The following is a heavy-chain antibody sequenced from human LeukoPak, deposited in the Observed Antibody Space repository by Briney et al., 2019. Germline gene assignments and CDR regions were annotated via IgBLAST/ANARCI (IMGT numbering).Heavy chain of an antibody. CDR2: IRSKAYGGTT. V-gene: IGHV3-49*04. Sequence: GGSLRLSCAASGFTFSSYWMSWVRQAPGKGLEWVGFIRSKAYGGTTEYAASVKGRFTISRDDSKSIAYLQMNSLKTEDTAVYYCTRDLDYYGSGSYLRAQNYYYYYMDVWGKGTTVTISS. CDR1: GFTFSSYW. D-gene: IGHD3-10*01. CDR3: TRDLDYYGSGSYLRAQNYYYYYMDV. J-gene: IGHJ6*03.